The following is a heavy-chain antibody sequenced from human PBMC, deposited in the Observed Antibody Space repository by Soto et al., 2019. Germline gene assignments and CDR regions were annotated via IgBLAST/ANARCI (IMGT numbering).Heavy chain of an antibody. V-gene: IGHV3-30*18. J-gene: IGHJ4*02. D-gene: IGHD6-19*01. CDR2: ISYDGSNK. CDR1: GFTFSSYG. CDR3: AKGVGIAVAGPREY. Sequence: PWGSLRLSCAASGFTFSSYGMHWVRQAPGKGLEWVAVISYDGSNKYYADSVKGRFTIYRDNSKNTLYLQMNSLRAEDTAVYYCAKGVGIAVAGPREYWGQQTLVSASS.